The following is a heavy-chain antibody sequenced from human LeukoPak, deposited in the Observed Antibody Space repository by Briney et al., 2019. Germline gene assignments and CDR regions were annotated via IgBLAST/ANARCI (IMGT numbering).Heavy chain of an antibody. CDR2: ISSSGSTI. D-gene: IGHD3-16*01. V-gene: IGHV3-48*03. CDR3: ARMGLAAGFVGDY. J-gene: IGHJ4*02. Sequence: GGSLRLSCAASGLTFSSFEMIWVRQAPGMGLEWVSYISSSGSTIYYADSVKGRFTISRDNAKNSLYVQMNSLSAEDTAVYYCARMGLAAGFVGDYCGQGTLVTVSS. CDR1: GLTFSSFE.